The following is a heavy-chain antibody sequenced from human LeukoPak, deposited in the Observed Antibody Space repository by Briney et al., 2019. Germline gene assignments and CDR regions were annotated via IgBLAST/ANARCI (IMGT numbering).Heavy chain of an antibody. J-gene: IGHJ4*02. D-gene: IGHD6-13*01. Sequence: SETLSLTCTVSGASISSGVYYWTWIRQHPGRGLEWIGYIFYSGRSLYTPSLKSRVSMSVDTSKNLFSLRLSSVTAADTAVYYCAREQQLVPGLFYWGQGTLVTVSS. CDR1: GASISSGVYY. CDR3: AREQQLVPGLFY. V-gene: IGHV4-31*03. CDR2: IFYSGRS.